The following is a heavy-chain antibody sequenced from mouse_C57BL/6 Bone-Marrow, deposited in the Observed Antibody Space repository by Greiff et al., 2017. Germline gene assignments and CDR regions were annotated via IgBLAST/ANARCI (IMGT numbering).Heavy chain of an antibody. Sequence: QVQLKESGAELARPGASVKLSCKASGYTFTSYGISWVKQRTGQGLEWIGEIYPRSGNTYYNEKFKGKATLTADKSSSTAYMELRSLTSEDSAVYFCARSSYYGSSRYYAMDYWGQGTSVTVSS. V-gene: IGHV1-81*01. CDR3: ARSSYYGSSRYYAMDY. CDR2: IYPRSGNT. D-gene: IGHD1-1*01. CDR1: GYTFTSYG. J-gene: IGHJ4*01.